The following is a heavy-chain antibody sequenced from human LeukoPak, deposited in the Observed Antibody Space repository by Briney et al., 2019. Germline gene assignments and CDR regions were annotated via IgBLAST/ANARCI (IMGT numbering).Heavy chain of an antibody. CDR2: INPSGGST. CDR3: AREGYCSGGMCPVEY. V-gene: IGHV1-46*01. Sequence: ASVKVSCKASGYTFTSYYMHWVRQAPGQGLEGMGIINPSGGSTSYAQKFQGGVTMTRDMSTSTVYMELTSLRSDDTAVYYCAREGYCSGGMCPVEYWGLGTLVTVSS. CDR1: GYTFTSYY. J-gene: IGHJ4*02. D-gene: IGHD2-15*01.